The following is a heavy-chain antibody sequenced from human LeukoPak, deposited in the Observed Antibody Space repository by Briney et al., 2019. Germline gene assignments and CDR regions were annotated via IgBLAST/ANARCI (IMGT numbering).Heavy chain of an antibody. V-gene: IGHV4-4*07. CDR3: ARVVPNYDFWSGYQPGAFDI. Sequence: SETLSLTCTVSGGSISSYYWSWIRQPAGKGLEWIVRIYTSGSTNYHHSLKSRVTMSVDTSKNQFSVKLSCVTAESTAVYYCARVVPNYDFWSGYQPGAFDIWGQGTMVTVSS. J-gene: IGHJ3*02. CDR1: GGSISSYY. CDR2: IYTSGST. D-gene: IGHD3-3*01.